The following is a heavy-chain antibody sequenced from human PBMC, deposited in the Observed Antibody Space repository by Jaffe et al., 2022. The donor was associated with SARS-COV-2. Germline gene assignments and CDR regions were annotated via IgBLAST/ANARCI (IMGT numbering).Heavy chain of an antibody. J-gene: IGHJ4*02. Sequence: EVQLVESGGGLVQPGGSLRLSCAASGFTFSSYSMNWVRQAPGKGLEWVSYISSSSSTIYYADSVKGRFTISRDNAKNSLYLQMNSLRAEDTAVYYCARIFYDILTGSTHDYWGQGTLVTVSS. V-gene: IGHV3-48*01. CDR1: GFTFSSYS. D-gene: IGHD3-9*01. CDR2: ISSSSSTI. CDR3: ARIFYDILTGSTHDY.